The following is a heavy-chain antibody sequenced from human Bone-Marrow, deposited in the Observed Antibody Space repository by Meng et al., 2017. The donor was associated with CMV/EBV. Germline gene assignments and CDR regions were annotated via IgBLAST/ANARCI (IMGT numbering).Heavy chain of an antibody. CDR3: AKDKGRDSFYGLNV. V-gene: IGHV3-43*01. CDR1: GFTFDDYY. CDR2: INWDGTFT. J-gene: IGHJ6*02. D-gene: IGHD3-10*01. Sequence: GESLKISCVASGFTFDDYYIHWVRQVPVKGLEWVSLINWDGTFTSYAVSVRGRFTMSRDNSRNSVFLQMNSLRIEDTGLYYCAKDKGRDSFYGLNVWGQGTTVTVSS.